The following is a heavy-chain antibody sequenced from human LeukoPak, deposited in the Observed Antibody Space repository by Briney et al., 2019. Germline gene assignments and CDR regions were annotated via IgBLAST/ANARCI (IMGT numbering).Heavy chain of an antibody. CDR2: IIPIFGTA. CDR1: GGTFSSYA. Sequence: SVKVSCKASGGTFSSYAISWVRQAPGQGLEWMGGIIPIFGTANYAQKFQGRVTITVDKSTSTAYMELSSLRSEDTAVYYCARDPVGSGWFDYWGQGTLATVSS. D-gene: IGHD6-19*01. V-gene: IGHV1-69*06. CDR3: ARDPVGSGWFDY. J-gene: IGHJ5*01.